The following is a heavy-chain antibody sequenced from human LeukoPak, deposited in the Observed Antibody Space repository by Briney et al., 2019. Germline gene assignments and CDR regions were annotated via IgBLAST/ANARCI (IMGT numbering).Heavy chain of an antibody. CDR3: XRXYAXYVGYFFFDY. V-gene: IGHV3-23*01. J-gene: IGHJ4*02. D-gene: IGHD4-17*01. CDR2: ISGGGETT. CDR1: GFTFNNYA. Sequence: AGGSLRLSCAASGFTFNNYAMNWVRQAPGKGLEWVSSISGGGETTYYADSAKGRFTISRDNSQNTLYLQMNSLRAEDTAVYYCXRXYAXYVGYFFFDYWGQGTLVTVSS.